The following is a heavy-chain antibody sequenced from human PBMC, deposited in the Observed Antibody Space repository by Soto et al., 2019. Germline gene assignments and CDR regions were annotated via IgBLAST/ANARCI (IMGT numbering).Heavy chain of an antibody. CDR3: ARVSATGTRWFDS. J-gene: IGHJ5*01. CDR1: GASINSGAYY. V-gene: IGHV4-31*03. D-gene: IGHD3-9*01. CDR2: INYGGPT. Sequence: QVQLQESGPGLVKPSETLSLTCTVSGASINSGAYYWSWIRQLPGKGLEWIGDINYGGPTYFHRSIKCRVAISRDASQNQFSLRVISMTAADTAVYFCARVSATGTRWFDSWGQGTLVTVSS.